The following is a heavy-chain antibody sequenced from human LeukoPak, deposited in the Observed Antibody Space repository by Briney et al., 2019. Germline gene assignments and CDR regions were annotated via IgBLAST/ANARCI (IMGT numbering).Heavy chain of an antibody. J-gene: IGHJ3*02. CDR1: GHTFTSYD. CDR2: MNPNSGNT. V-gene: IGHV1-8*03. CDR3: ARPRHYYDSSGPNAFDI. D-gene: IGHD3-22*01. Sequence: GASVKVSCKASGHTFTSYDINWARQATGQGLEWMGWMNPNSGNTGYAQKFQGRVTITRNTSISTAYMELSSLRSEDTAVYYCARPRHYYDSSGPNAFDIWGQGTTVTVSS.